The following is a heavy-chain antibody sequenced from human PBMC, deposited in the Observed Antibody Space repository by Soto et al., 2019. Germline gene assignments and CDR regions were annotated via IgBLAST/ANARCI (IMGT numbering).Heavy chain of an antibody. CDR1: GWSISSSCYY. CDR3: ARGGSNYQHWYYYYYMDV. CDR2: INYSGST. V-gene: IGHV4-39*07. Sequence: PSEILSLTCTVSGWSISSSCYYLGWVRPPPGKGLEWIGEINYSGSTNYNPSLKSRVTISVDTSKNQFSLKLSSVTAADAAVYYCARGGSNYQHWYYYYYMDVWGKGTTVTVSS. J-gene: IGHJ6*03. D-gene: IGHD4-4*01.